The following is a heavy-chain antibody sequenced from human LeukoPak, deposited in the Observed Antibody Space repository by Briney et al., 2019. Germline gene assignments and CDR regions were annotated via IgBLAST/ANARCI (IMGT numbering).Heavy chain of an antibody. CDR1: GLTFSRYN. D-gene: IGHD1-7*01. CDR3: ASGTVGNYALDY. J-gene: IGHJ4*02. Sequence: PGGSLKLSCAASGLTFSRYNMNWVRQAPGKGLEWVSSIGTSSNNIYYTGSVKGRFTISRDNAKNSLYLQVDSLRVEDTAVYFCASGTVGNYALDYWGQGTLVTVSS. CDR2: IGTSSNNI. V-gene: IGHV3-21*01.